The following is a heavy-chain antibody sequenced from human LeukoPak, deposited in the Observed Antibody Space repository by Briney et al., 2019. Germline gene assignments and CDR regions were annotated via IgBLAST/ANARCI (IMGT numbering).Heavy chain of an antibody. CDR1: GYTFTGFY. CDR2: ISAYNGNT. J-gene: IGHJ4*02. CDR3: ARDFFPYSSGSLMYY. V-gene: IGHV1-18*04. Sequence: GASVKVSCKASGYTFTGFYMHWVRQAPGQGLEWMGWISAYNGNTNYAQKLQGRVTMATDTSTSTAYMELRSLRSEDTAVYYCARDFFPYSSGSLMYYWGQGTLVTVSS. D-gene: IGHD6-19*01.